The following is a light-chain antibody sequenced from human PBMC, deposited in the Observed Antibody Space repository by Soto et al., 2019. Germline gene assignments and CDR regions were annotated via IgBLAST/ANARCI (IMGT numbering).Light chain of an antibody. V-gene: IGKV1-5*03. CDR2: KAS. CDR3: QQYNSYSWT. J-gene: IGKJ1*01. Sequence: DIPMAQSPSTLSASVGDRVTITCRASQSISSWLAWYQQKPGKAPKLLIYKASSVESGVPSRFSGSGSGTEFTLTISSLQPDDLATYYCQQYNSYSWTFGQGTKVEIK. CDR1: QSISSW.